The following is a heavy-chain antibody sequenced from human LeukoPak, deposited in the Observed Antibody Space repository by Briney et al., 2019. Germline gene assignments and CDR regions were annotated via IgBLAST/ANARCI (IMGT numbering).Heavy chain of an antibody. Sequence: SETLSLTCTVSGGSIRTYYWSWIRQPPGKGLELIGHIYYSGSTNYNPSLKSRVTISLDTSKNQLSLKLSSVTAADTAVYYCARPMVRGVIDALDIWGQGTMVTISS. CDR3: ARPMVRGVIDALDI. CDR1: GGSIRTYY. D-gene: IGHD3-10*01. J-gene: IGHJ3*02. V-gene: IGHV4-59*08. CDR2: IYYSGST.